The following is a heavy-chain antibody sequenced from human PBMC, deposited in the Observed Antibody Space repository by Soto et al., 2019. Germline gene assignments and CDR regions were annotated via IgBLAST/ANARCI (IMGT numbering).Heavy chain of an antibody. CDR1: GYTFTGYY. CDR3: AREGGDSPGGGMDV. V-gene: IGHV1-2*04. Sequence: QVQLVQSGAEMKKPGASVKVSCKASGYTFTGYYMHWVRQAPGQGLEWMGWINPNSGGTNYAQKFQGWVTMTRDTSMSAACMEVGRVRSDATAVYYCAREGGDSPGGGMDVWGQGTTVTVSS. J-gene: IGHJ6*02. D-gene: IGHD3-16*01. CDR2: INPNSGGT.